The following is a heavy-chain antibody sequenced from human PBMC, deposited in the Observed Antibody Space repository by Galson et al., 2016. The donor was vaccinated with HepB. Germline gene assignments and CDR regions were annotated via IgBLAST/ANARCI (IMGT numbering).Heavy chain of an antibody. CDR1: GHTFTSYD. D-gene: IGHD6-19*01. J-gene: IGHJ4*02. V-gene: IGHV1-8*01. CDR2: MNPNSGNT. CDR3: ARGSYSSGWHVVDY. Sequence: SVKVSCKASGHTFTSYDINWVRQATGQGLEWMGWMNPNSGNTGYAQKFQGRVTMTRNTSISTAYMELTSLRSEDTAVYYCARGSYSSGWHVVDYWGQGTLVTVSS.